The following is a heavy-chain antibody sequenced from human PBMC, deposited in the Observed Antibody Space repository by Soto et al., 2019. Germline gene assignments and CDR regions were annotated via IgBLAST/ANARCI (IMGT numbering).Heavy chain of an antibody. D-gene: IGHD2-21*01. CDR1: GFTFSDYY. CDR3: ASGLIQNAFDI. Sequence: GGSLRLSCAASGFTFSDYYMSWIRQAPGQGLEWVSYISSSSSYTNYADSVKGRFTISRDNAKNSLYLQMNSLRAEDTAVYYCASGLIQNAFDIWGQGTMVTVSS. J-gene: IGHJ3*02. V-gene: IGHV3-11*06. CDR2: ISSSSSYT.